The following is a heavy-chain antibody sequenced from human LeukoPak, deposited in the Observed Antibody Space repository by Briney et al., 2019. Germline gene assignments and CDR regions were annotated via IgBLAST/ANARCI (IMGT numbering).Heavy chain of an antibody. J-gene: IGHJ6*02. CDR3: ARGDFSATYGYYGMDV. V-gene: IGHV4-59*01. CDR2: IYYNGST. CDR1: GGSISSYY. Sequence: PSETLSLTCTVSGGSISSYYWSWIRQPPGKGLEWIGYIYYNGSTNYNPSLKSRVTISVDTSKNQFSLKLSSVTAADTAVYYCARGDFSATYGYYGMDVWGQGTTVTVSS. D-gene: IGHD3-3*01.